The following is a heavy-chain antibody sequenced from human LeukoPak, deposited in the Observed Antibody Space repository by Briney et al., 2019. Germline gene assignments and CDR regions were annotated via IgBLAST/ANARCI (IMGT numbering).Heavy chain of an antibody. D-gene: IGHD2-15*01. Sequence: GASVKVSCKASGYTFIDYYMHWVRQAPGQGLEWMGWINPNSGATNYAQKFQGRVTMTSDTSISTAYMELSRLRSDDTAVYYCARVGYCSGGSCYYWFDPWGQGTLVTVSS. J-gene: IGHJ5*02. V-gene: IGHV1-2*02. CDR3: ARVGYCSGGSCYYWFDP. CDR2: INPNSGAT. CDR1: GYTFIDYY.